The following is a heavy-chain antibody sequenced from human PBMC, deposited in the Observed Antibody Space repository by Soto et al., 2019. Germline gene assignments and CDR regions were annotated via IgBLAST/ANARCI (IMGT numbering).Heavy chain of an antibody. J-gene: IGHJ6*02. V-gene: IGHV2-5*02. Sequence: QITLKESGPTLVKPTQTLTLTCTFSGFSLSTGGVGVGWIRQPPGEPLEWLALIYWDNDKRYSPSLKSRTTITKDASKNQVVLTMTNMDPVDTATYYCAHSRCGGDCLQSYSSHYYYGMDVWGQGTTVTVSS. D-gene: IGHD2-21*02. CDR3: AHSRCGGDCLQSYSSHYYYGMDV. CDR2: IYWDNDK. CDR1: GFSLSTGGVG.